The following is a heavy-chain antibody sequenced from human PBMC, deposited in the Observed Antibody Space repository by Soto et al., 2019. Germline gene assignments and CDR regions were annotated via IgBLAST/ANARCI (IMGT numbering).Heavy chain of an antibody. V-gene: IGHV1-18*01. D-gene: IGHD3-22*01. CDR1: GYTFTSYG. CDR3: ARTDYYDSSGYYWVWFDP. CDR2: ISAYNGNT. J-gene: IGHJ5*02. Sequence: QVQLVQSGAEVKKPGASVKVSCKASGYTFTSYGISWVRQAPGQGLEWMGWISAYNGNTNYAQKLQGRVSITTDTSTSTAYMELRRLRSDDTAVYYCARTDYYDSSGYYWVWFDPWGQGTLVTVSS.